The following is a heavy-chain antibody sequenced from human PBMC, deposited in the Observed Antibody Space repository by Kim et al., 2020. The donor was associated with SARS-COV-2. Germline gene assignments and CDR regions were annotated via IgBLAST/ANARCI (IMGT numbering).Heavy chain of an antibody. CDR1: GFPFSTFI. CDR3: ARDLGMNV. CDR2: IRSDGSAI. Sequence: GGSLRLSCAASGFPFSTFIMNWVRQAPGKGLEWVSYIRSDGSAIYYADSVKGRFTISRDNSRNSLYLEMNSLRDEDTAVYYCARDLGMNVCGQGTAVTV. V-gene: IGHV3-48*02. J-gene: IGHJ6*02.